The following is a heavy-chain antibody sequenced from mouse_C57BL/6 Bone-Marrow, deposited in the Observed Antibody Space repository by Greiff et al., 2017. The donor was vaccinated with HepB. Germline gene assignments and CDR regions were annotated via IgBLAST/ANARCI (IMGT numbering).Heavy chain of an antibody. Sequence: EVQLVESGGGLVQPGGSLSLSCAASGFTFTDYYMSWVRQPPGKALEWLGFIRNKANGYTTEYSASVKGRFTISRDNSQSILYLQMNALRAEDSATDYCARKDGSLFAYWGQGTLVTVSA. V-gene: IGHV7-3*01. D-gene: IGHD1-1*01. CDR1: GFTFTDYY. J-gene: IGHJ3*01. CDR3: ARKDGSLFAY. CDR2: IRNKANGYTT.